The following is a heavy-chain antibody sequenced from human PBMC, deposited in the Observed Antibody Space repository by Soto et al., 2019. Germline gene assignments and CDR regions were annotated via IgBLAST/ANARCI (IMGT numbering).Heavy chain of an antibody. CDR2: IYYSGIT. CDR1: GGSISSGDYY. J-gene: IGHJ5*02. Sequence: PSETLSLTCTVSGGSISSGDYYWSWIRQPPGKGLEWIGYIYYSGITNYNPSLKSRVTLSVDTSKNQFSLKLSSVTAADTAVYYCARTPGYSSGSNWFDPWGQGTLVTVSS. D-gene: IGHD6-19*01. CDR3: ARTPGYSSGSNWFDP. V-gene: IGHV4-61*08.